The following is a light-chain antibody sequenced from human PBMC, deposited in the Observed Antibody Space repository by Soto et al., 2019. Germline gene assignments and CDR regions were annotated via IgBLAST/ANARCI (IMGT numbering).Light chain of an antibody. Sequence: QSALTQPVSVSGSPGQSITISCTGSSSDVGGYNYVSWYQQYPGKAPKLMIYEVSNRPSGVSNRFSGSKSGNTASLTISGLQAEDEADYYCASYTTVNTLVVFGGGTQLTVL. CDR1: SSDVGGYNY. J-gene: IGLJ3*02. V-gene: IGLV2-14*01. CDR2: EVS. CDR3: ASYTTVNTLVV.